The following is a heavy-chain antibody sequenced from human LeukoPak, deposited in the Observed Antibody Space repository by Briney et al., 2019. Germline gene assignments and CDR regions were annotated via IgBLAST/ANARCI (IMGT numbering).Heavy chain of an antibody. CDR2: IIPIYGTP. CDR1: GGTFSSYA. D-gene: IGHD7-27*01. CDR3: ARDHWGIVENGYDYFYYDMDV. V-gene: IGHV1-69*05. Sequence: GASVKVSCKVSGGTFSSYAFSWVRQAPGQGLEWMGGIIPIYGTPNYAQKFQGRLTITTDASTSTASMELSSLRSEDTAVYHCARDHWGIVENGYDYFYYDMDVWGKGTTVTVSS. J-gene: IGHJ6*03.